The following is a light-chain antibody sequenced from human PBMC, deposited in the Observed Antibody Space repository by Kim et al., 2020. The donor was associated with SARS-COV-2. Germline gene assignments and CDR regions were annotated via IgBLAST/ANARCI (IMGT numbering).Light chain of an antibody. J-gene: IGKJ4*01. CDR2: GAS. CDR1: KFVVSTY. Sequence: EIVMTQSPATLSLSPGGRATLSCRASKFVVSTYLSWYQQKPGQAPRVLIYGASTMATGIPARFSGSGSGTDFTLTIRSLQPEDFAVYYCQKDYSVPLTFGGGAKVDIK. CDR3: QKDYSVPLT. V-gene: IGKV3D-7*01.